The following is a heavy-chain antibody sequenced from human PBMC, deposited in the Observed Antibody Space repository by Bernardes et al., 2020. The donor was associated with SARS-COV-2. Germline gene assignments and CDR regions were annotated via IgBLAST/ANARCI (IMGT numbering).Heavy chain of an antibody. Sequence: GGSLRLSCAASGFTFSSYAMSWVRQAPGKGLEWVSAISGSGGSTYYADSVKGRFTISRDNSKNTLYLQMNGLRAEDTAVYYCAKRRTYYYDSSGYPIPYFDYWGQGTLVTVSS. CDR2: ISGSGGST. CDR3: AKRRTYYYDSSGYPIPYFDY. CDR1: GFTFSSYA. J-gene: IGHJ4*02. D-gene: IGHD3-22*01. V-gene: IGHV3-23*01.